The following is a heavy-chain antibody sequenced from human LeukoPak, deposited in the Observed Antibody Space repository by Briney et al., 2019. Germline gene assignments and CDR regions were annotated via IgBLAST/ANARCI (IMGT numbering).Heavy chain of an antibody. D-gene: IGHD3-10*01. CDR1: GGTFSSYT. Sequence: PVKVSCKASGGTFSSYTISWVRQAPGQGLEWMGRIIPILGIANYAQKFQGRVTITADKSTSTAYMELSSLRSEDTAVYYCARDPYYYGSGSFPYYYYYGMDVWGQGTTVTVSS. CDR3: ARDPYYYGSGSFPYYYYYGMDV. V-gene: IGHV1-69*04. J-gene: IGHJ6*02. CDR2: IIPILGIA.